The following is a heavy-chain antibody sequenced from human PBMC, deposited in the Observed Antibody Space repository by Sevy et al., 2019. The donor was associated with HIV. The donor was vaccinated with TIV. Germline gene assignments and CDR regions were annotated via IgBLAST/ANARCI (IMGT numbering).Heavy chain of an antibody. CDR2: IWADGTNQ. D-gene: IGHD3-16*01. CDR3: ARDLRKGSYFDY. CDR1: GFPFNMYG. J-gene: IGHJ4*02. Sequence: GGSLRLSCAASGFPFNMYGMHWVREVPGKGLEWVAVIWADGTNQQYTDSGKGRFTISRDNSQNTLYLQMNSLKDEDTAVYYCARDLRKGSYFDYWGQGTLVTVSS. V-gene: IGHV3-33*01.